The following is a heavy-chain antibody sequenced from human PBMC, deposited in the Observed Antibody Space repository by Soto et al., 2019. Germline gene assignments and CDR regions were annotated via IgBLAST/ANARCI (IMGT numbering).Heavy chain of an antibody. V-gene: IGHV3-48*02. CDR3: ARERQHHYDSRKHKNAFDI. D-gene: IGHD3-22*01. J-gene: IGHJ3*02. CDR1: GFTFSSYS. Sequence: GGSLRLSCAASGFTFSSYSMNWVRQAPGKGLEWVSYISSSSSTIYYADSVKGRFTISRDNAKNSLYLQMNSLRDEDTAVYYCARERQHHYDSRKHKNAFDIWGQGTMVTVSS. CDR2: ISSSSSTI.